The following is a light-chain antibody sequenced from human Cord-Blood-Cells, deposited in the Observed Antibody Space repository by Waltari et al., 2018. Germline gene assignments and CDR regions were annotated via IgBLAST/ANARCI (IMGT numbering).Light chain of an antibody. CDR1: QSSSSW. V-gene: IGKV1-5*01. CDR3: QQYNSYSA. J-gene: IGKJ1*01. Sequence: DIQMTQSPSTLSASVGDRVTITCGASQSSSSWLAWYQQKPGKAPKLLIYDASSLESGVPSRCSGSGSGTECTLTISSLQTDDFATYYCQQYNSYSAFGQGTKVEIK. CDR2: DAS.